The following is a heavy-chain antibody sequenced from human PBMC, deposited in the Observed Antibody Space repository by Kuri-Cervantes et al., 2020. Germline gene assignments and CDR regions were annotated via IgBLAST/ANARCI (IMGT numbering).Heavy chain of an antibody. CDR2: TNSDETII. J-gene: IGHJ4*02. CDR3: AKDLAGHGAFDY. V-gene: IGHV3-74*01. CDR1: GFSFSHYW. Sequence: GESLKISCVASGFSFSHYWMSWVRQAPGKGLVWVARTNSDETIISYAESVKGRFTISRDNARNTLYLQMDSLRADDTAVYYCAKDLAGHGAFDYWGQGALVTVSS. D-gene: IGHD4-17*01.